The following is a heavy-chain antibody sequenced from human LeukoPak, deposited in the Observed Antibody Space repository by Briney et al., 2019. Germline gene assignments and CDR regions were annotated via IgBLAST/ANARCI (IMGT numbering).Heavy chain of an antibody. Sequence: ASVKVSCKASGYTFTSYGFSWVRQAPGQGLEWMGWISGYNGNTNYAQKPQGRVTMTTDTSTSTAYMELRSLRSDDTAVYYCARSTHRDSDAFDIWGQGTMVTVSS. CDR2: ISGYNGNT. D-gene: IGHD2-2*01. CDR1: GYTFTSYG. J-gene: IGHJ3*02. V-gene: IGHV1-18*01. CDR3: ARSTHRDSDAFDI.